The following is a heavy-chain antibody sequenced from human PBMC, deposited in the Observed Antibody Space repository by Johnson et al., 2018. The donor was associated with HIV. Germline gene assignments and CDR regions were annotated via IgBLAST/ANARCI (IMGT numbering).Heavy chain of an antibody. CDR1: GFTFSSYA. Sequence: VQLVESGGGVVQPGRSLRLSCAASGFTFSSYAMHWVRQAPGKGLEWVAVISYDGSNKYYADSVRGRFTVSRDNSKNTMYLQMNSLRAEDTALSYCARAPRWSQPFDLWGQGTMVTVSS. CDR2: ISYDGSNK. D-gene: IGHD4-23*01. CDR3: ARAPRWSQPFDL. J-gene: IGHJ3*01. V-gene: IGHV3-30*14.